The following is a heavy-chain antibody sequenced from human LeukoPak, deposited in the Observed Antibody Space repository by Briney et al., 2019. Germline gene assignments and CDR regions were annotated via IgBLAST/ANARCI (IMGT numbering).Heavy chain of an antibody. CDR3: TKEVQRWHSYFYRPSYALDI. J-gene: IGHJ3*02. V-gene: IGHV3-9*03. CDR1: GFNFDDYA. D-gene: IGHD3-22*01. CDR2: ISANGGFI. Sequence: GGSLGLSCAVSGFNFDDYAIHWVRQGPGKGLKWVAGISANGGFISYGESVKGRFTISRDNPRNSVFLQMNFLRAEDMAMYFCTKEVQRWHSYFYRPSYALDIWGQGTMVSVSS.